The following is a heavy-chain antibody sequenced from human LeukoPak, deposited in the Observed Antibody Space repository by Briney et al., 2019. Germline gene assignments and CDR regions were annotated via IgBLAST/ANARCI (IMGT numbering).Heavy chain of an antibody. Sequence: GGSLRLSCAASGFTFRSYWMSWVRQAPGKGLEWVATINQDVSQIKYVDSVRGRFTISRDDAQSSLYLQMNSLRDEDTAVYYCAKLGYSSWDFDYWGQGTVVTVSS. V-gene: IGHV3-7*01. CDR3: AKLGYSSWDFDY. D-gene: IGHD6-13*01. J-gene: IGHJ4*02. CDR1: GFTFRSYW. CDR2: INQDVSQI.